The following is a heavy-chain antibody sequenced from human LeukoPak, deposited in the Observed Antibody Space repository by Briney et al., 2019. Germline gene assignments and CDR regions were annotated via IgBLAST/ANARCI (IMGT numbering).Heavy chain of an antibody. CDR2: IYYSGTT. Sequence: SETLSLTCTVSGGSISSYYWSWIRQPPGKGLEWIGYIYYSGTTNYNPSLKSRVTISVDTSKNQFSLKLSSVTAADTAVYYCARGGSSSLNFDYWGQGTLVTVSS. CDR1: GGSISSYY. J-gene: IGHJ4*02. CDR3: ARGGSSSLNFDY. V-gene: IGHV4-59*12. D-gene: IGHD6-6*01.